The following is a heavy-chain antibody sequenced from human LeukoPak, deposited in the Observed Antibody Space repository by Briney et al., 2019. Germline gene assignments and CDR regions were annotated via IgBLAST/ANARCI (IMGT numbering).Heavy chain of an antibody. V-gene: IGHV3-23*01. CDR3: AKVRGLYYYYGMDV. D-gene: IGHD3/OR15-3a*01. CDR1: GFVFSSYA. J-gene: IGHJ6*02. Sequence: PGGSLRLSCAASGFVFSSYAMGWVRQAPGKGLEWVSDISGRGATTSFADSVKGRFTISRDNSKNTLYLQMNNLRAEDAAVYYCAKVRGLYYYYGMDVWGQGTTVTVSS. CDR2: ISGRGATT.